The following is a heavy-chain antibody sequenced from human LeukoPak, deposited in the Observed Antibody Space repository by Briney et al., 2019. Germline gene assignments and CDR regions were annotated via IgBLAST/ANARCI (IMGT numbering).Heavy chain of an antibody. D-gene: IGHD3-22*01. Sequence: GGSLRLSCAASGFTFSSYGMNWVRQAPGKGLEWVSSISSSSSYIYYADSVKGRFTVSRDNAKDSLYLQMNSLRAEDTAVYYCARGEYYYEPFYWGQGTLVTVSS. J-gene: IGHJ4*02. CDR2: ISSSSSYI. V-gene: IGHV3-21*01. CDR1: GFTFSSYG. CDR3: ARGEYYYEPFY.